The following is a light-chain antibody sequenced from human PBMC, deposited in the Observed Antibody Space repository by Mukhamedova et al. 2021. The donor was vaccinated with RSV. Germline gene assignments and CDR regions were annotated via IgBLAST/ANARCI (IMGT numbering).Light chain of an antibody. V-gene: IGKV1-39*01. CDR3: QRSYSTPLT. Sequence: WYQRRVHGGAPKLLIYTASTLQSGVPSRFSGSGSGTDFTLTITSLQAEDFATYYCQRSYSTPLTFGGGTKVDIK. CDR2: TAS. J-gene: IGKJ4*01.